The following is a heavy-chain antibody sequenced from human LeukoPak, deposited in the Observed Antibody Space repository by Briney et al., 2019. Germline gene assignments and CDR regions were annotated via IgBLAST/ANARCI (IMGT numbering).Heavy chain of an antibody. Sequence: GGSLRLSCAASGFTFSSYGMSWVRQAPGKGLEWVSAISDSGGSTYYADSVKGRFTISRDNSKNTLFLQMKSLRAEDTAVYYCVRDGYNWNYDYWGQGTLVTVSS. CDR2: ISDSGGST. V-gene: IGHV3-23*01. CDR1: GFTFSSYG. CDR3: VRDGYNWNYDY. D-gene: IGHD1-1*01. J-gene: IGHJ4*02.